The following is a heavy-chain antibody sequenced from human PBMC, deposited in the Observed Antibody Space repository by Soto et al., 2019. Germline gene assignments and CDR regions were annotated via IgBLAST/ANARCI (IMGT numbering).Heavy chain of an antibody. CDR1: GGPFSGYY. CDR2: INHSGST. V-gene: IGHV4-34*01. CDR3: ARGGWRFCSGYYWFDP. D-gene: IGHD3-3*01. J-gene: IGHJ5*02. Sequence: SETLSLTCAVYGGPFSGYYWSWIRQPPGKGLEWIGEINHSGSTNYNPSLKSRVTISVDTSKNQFSLKLSSVTAADTAVYYCARGGWRFCSGYYWFDPWGQGTLVTVSS.